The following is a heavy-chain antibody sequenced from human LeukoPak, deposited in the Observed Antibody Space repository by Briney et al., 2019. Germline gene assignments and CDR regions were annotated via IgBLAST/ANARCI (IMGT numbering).Heavy chain of an antibody. CDR3: VRDGGTRLKYSYGYGDY. D-gene: IGHD5-18*01. CDR1: GFTFSSYG. V-gene: IGHV3-30*03. CDR2: ITYDGTNT. Sequence: GGSLRLSCAASGFTFSSYGMHWVRQAPGKGLEWVAFITYDGTNTYYADSVKGRFTISRDNSKNTLYLQMNSLRPEDTAVYYCVRDGGTRLKYSYGYGDYWGQGTLVTVSS. J-gene: IGHJ4*02.